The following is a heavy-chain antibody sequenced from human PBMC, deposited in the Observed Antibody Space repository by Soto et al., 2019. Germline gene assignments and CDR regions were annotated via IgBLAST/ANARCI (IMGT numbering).Heavy chain of an antibody. Sequence: SVKVSCKASGYTFTSYGISWVRQAPGQGLEWMGGIIPIFGTANYAQKFQGRVTITADESTSTAYMELSSLRSEDTAVYYCARDRGFGYSYWTWGQGTLVTVSS. CDR2: IIPIFGTA. CDR3: ARDRGFGYSYWT. V-gene: IGHV1-69*13. J-gene: IGHJ5*02. CDR1: GYTFTSYG. D-gene: IGHD5-18*01.